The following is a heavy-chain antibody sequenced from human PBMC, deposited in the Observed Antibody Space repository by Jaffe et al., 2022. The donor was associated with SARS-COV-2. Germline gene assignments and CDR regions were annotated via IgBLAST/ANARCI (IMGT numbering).Heavy chain of an antibody. J-gene: IGHJ4*02. V-gene: IGHV1-3*01. CDR3: ARDNFLISFNP. D-gene: IGHD1-20*01. Sequence: QVQLVQSGAEVKKPGASVRLSCKASGYTFTNFAMQWMRQAPGQRPEWVGWINAVNGNTKYSQKFQDRVTITMDTSASTAYMELSSLTSDDTAIYYCARDNFLISFNPWGQGTLVTVSS. CDR1: GYTFTNFA. CDR2: INAVNGNT.